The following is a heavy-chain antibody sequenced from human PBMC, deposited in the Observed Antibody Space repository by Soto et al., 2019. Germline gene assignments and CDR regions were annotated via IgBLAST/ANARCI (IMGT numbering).Heavy chain of an antibody. D-gene: IGHD5-12*01. Sequence: SVKVSCKASGGTFSSYAISWVRQAPGQGLEWMGGIIPIFGTANYAQKFQGRVTITADESTSTAYMELSSLRSEDTAVYYCASIVAGTNRTYYWGQGTLVTVSS. CDR2: IIPIFGTA. J-gene: IGHJ4*02. CDR1: GGTFSSYA. V-gene: IGHV1-69*13. CDR3: ASIVAGTNRTYY.